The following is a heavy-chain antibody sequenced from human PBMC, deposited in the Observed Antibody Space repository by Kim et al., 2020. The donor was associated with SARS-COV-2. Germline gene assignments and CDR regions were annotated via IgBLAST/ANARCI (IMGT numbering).Heavy chain of an antibody. V-gene: IGHV4-31*03. D-gene: IGHD5-18*01. CDR2: IYYSGST. CDR1: GGSISSGGYY. J-gene: IGHJ5*02. CDR3: ARVEAMAFAWFDP. Sequence: SETLSLTCTVSGGSISSGGYYWSWIRQHPGKGLEWIGYIYYSGSTYYNPSLKSRVTISVDTSKNQFSLKLSSVTAADTAVYYCARVEAMAFAWFDPWGQGTLVTVSS.